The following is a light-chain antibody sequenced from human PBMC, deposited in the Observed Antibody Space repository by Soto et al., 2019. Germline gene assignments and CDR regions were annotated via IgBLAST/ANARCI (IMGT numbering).Light chain of an antibody. CDR3: LQFGTSPPAFT. Sequence: EGMLTQSPGTLSLSPGERATLSCRASQSVDSRFLTWYQQKPGQTPILLIYGASIRATGIPDRFSGSGSGTDFTLIISRVEPEDSAVYYCLQFGTSPPAFTFGQGTKLEI. J-gene: IGKJ2*01. CDR1: QSVDSRF. CDR2: GAS. V-gene: IGKV3-20*01.